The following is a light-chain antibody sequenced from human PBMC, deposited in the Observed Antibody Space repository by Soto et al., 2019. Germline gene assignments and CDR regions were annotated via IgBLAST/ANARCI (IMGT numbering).Light chain of an antibody. Sequence: EIVMTQSPATLSVSPGERATLSCRASQSVSSNLAWYQQKPGQAPRLLIYGASTRATGIPARFSGSGSRTEFTLTISSLQSEDFAVYYCHQYNHWYTFGQGTKLEIK. CDR2: GAS. CDR3: HQYNHWYT. CDR1: QSVSSN. J-gene: IGKJ2*01. V-gene: IGKV3-15*01.